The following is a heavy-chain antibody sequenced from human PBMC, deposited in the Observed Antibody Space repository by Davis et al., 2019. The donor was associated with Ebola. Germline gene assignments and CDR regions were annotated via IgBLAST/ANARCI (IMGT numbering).Heavy chain of an antibody. CDR1: GYTFSNYY. CDR3: TSGSYAGGEDY. D-gene: IGHD1-26*01. V-gene: IGHV1-46*01. CDR2: IKPSGGST. Sequence: ASVKVSCKASGYTFSNYYIHWVRQAPGQGLEWMGIIKPSGGSTIYAQNFQGRVTLTRDTSTSTAYMELSSLRSEDTAVYYCTSGSYAGGEDYWGQGTLVTVSS. J-gene: IGHJ4*02.